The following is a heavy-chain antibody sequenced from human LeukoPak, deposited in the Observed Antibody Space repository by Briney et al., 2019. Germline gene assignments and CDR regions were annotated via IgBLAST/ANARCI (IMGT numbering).Heavy chain of an antibody. CDR3: ARDSSGWHPLDY. V-gene: IGHV3-7*01. CDR1: GFTFSSYW. CDR2: MNQDGSKK. Sequence: GGSLRLSCAASGFTFSSYWMTWVRQAPGKGLEWVANMNQDGSKKYYLDSVKGRFTISRDNAKNSLYLQMNSLRAEDTAVYYCARDSSGWHPLDYWGQGTLVTVSS. D-gene: IGHD6-19*01. J-gene: IGHJ4*02.